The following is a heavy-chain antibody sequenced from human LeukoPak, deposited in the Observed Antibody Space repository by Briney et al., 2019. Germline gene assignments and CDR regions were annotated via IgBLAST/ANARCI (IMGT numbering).Heavy chain of an antibody. Sequence: SETLSLTCTVSGGSISNHYWSWIRQPPGKGLEWIGSIYYSGSTYYNPSLKSRVTISVDTSKNQFSLKLSSVTAADTAVYYCARLRGYSGYDWGQGTLVTVSS. D-gene: IGHD5-12*01. CDR1: GGSISNHY. V-gene: IGHV4-39*01. J-gene: IGHJ4*02. CDR3: ARLRGYSGYD. CDR2: IYYSGST.